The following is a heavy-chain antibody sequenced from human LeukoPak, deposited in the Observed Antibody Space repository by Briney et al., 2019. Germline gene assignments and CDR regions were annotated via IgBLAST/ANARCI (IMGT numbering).Heavy chain of an antibody. J-gene: IGHJ4*02. CDR1: GGTFSSYA. V-gene: IGHV1-69*13. D-gene: IGHD3-22*01. Sequence: VASVKVSCKASGGTFSSYAISWVRQAPGQGLEWMGGIIPIFGTANYAQKFQGRVTITADESTSTAYMELSSLRSEDTAVYYCASQYYYDSSGYYGYFDYWGQGTLVTVSS. CDR2: IIPIFGTA. CDR3: ASQYYYDSSGYYGYFDY.